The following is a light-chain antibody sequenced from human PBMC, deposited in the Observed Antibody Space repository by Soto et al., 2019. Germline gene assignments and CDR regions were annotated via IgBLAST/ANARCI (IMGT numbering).Light chain of an antibody. CDR3: QQRSNWPVT. Sequence: EIVLTQSPGTLSLSPGERATLSCRASQSVSSYLAWHQQKPGQAPRLLIYDASTRATGISARFSGSGSGTDFTLTISSLEPEDSAVYYCQQRSNWPVTFGQGTKVEVK. V-gene: IGKV3-11*01. CDR1: QSVSSY. J-gene: IGKJ1*01. CDR2: DAS.